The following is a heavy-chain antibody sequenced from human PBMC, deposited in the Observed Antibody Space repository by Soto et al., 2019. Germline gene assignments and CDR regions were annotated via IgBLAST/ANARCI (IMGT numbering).Heavy chain of an antibody. D-gene: IGHD6-13*01. CDR1: GSTFSNFA. V-gene: IGHV3-23*01. CDR3: AQQVGTWSSSLFYYYGLGV. Sequence: EVQLLESGGGLVQPGGSLRLSCAASGSTFSNFAMTWVRLAPGEGLEWVSSISGSGGYTYYADSVKGRFTISRDDSKNTLYLQMNSLRAEDTAVYYCAQQVGTWSSSLFYYYGLGVWGQGTTVTVSS. CDR2: ISGSGGYT. J-gene: IGHJ6*02.